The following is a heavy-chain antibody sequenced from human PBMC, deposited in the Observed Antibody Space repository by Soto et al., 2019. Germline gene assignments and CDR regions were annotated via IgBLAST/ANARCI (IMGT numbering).Heavy chain of an antibody. J-gene: IGHJ5*02. V-gene: IGHV3-23*01. CDR3: AKEAVTGNWAWDWFDP. CDR1: GFTFRDST. CDR2: TLGSGTKT. D-gene: IGHD6-19*01. Sequence: EVQLLESGGGLVQPGESLRLSCVASGFTFRDSTMSWVRQAPGKGLDWVSSTLGSGTKTYYADSVRGRFSISRDNSKNTVFLQMASMRAEDTAIYYCAKEAVTGNWAWDWFDPWGQGTLVIVST.